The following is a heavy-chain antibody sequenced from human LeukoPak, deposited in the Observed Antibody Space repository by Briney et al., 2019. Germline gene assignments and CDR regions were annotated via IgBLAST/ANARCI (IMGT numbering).Heavy chain of an antibody. CDR3: AAVSFSGGTYYDFWSGYYPLDY. V-gene: IGHV1-69*01. D-gene: IGHD3-3*01. J-gene: IGHJ4*02. CDR1: GGTFSSYA. Sequence: SVKVSCKASGGTFSSYAISWVRQAPGQGLEWMGGIIPIFGTANYAQKFQGRVTITADESTSTAYMELSSLRSEDTAVYYCAAVSFSGGTYYDFWSGYYPLDYWGQGTLVTVSS. CDR2: IIPIFGTA.